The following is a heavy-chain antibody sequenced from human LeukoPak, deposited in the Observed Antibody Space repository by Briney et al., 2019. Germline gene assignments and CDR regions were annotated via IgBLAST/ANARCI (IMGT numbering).Heavy chain of an antibody. CDR3: ARLYVYGPTQYAFDI. CDR1: GGSISSYY. V-gene: IGHV4-59*08. Sequence: SETLSLTCTVSGGSISSYYWSWIRQPPGKGLEWIGYIYYSGSTNYNPSLKSRVTISVDTSKNQFSLKLSSVTAADTAVYYCARLYVYGPTQYAFDIWGQGTMVTVSS. J-gene: IGHJ3*02. D-gene: IGHD4-17*01. CDR2: IYYSGST.